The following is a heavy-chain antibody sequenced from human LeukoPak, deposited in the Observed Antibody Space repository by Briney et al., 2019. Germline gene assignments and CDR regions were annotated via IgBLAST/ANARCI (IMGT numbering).Heavy chain of an antibody. CDR3: ARDRSWGSGYNYGMDV. D-gene: IGHD2-15*01. Sequence: GGSLRLSCAASGFTFSSYWMTWVRQAPGRGLEWVANIKRDGSDTHYLDSLKGRFTISRDNAKSSLSLQMNSLRAEDTAVYYCARDRSWGSGYNYGMDVWGQGTTVIVSS. CDR2: IKRDGSDT. CDR1: GFTFSSYW. V-gene: IGHV3-7*05. J-gene: IGHJ6*02.